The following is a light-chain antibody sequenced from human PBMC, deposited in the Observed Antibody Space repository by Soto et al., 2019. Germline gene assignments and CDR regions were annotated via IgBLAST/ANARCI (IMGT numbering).Light chain of an antibody. CDR2: DAS. CDR3: QQYNSYRT. Sequence: DIQMTQSPSTLSSSVGYRFTITCRARQTISIWLAWYQQKPGKAPKLLIYDASILESGVPSRFSGSGSGTEFTLTISSLQPDDFATYYCQQYNSYRTFGQGTKVDIK. V-gene: IGKV1-5*01. J-gene: IGKJ1*01. CDR1: QTISIW.